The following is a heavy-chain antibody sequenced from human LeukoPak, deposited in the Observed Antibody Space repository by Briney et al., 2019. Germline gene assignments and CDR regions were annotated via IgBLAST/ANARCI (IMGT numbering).Heavy chain of an antibody. CDR1: GGSFSGYY. CDR2: INHSGST. Sequence: SETLSLTCAVYGGSFSGYYWSWIRQPPGKGLEWIGEINHSGSTNYNPSLKSRVTISVDTSKNQFSLKLSSVTAADTAVYYCASSSGWYCDYWGQGTLVTVSS. CDR3: ASSSGWYCDY. V-gene: IGHV4-34*01. J-gene: IGHJ4*02. D-gene: IGHD6-19*01.